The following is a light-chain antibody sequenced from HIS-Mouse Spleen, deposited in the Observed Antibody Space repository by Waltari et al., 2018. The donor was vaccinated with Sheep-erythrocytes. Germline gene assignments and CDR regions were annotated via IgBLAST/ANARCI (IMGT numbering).Light chain of an antibody. CDR3: QAWDSSTVV. J-gene: IGLJ2*01. V-gene: IGLV3-1*01. Sequence: SYELTQPPSVSVSPGQTASITCSGDKLGDKYACWYQQKPGQSPLLVIYQDSKRPSGIPERFSSSNAGDTATLTISGTQAMDEADYYCQAWDSSTVVFGGGTKLTVL. CDR2: QDS. CDR1: KLGDKY.